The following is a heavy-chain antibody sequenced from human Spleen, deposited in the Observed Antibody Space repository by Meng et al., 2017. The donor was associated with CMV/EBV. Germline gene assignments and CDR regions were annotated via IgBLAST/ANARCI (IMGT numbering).Heavy chain of an antibody. CDR2: IYDDESST. CDR1: GFTSGNAW. CDR3: ARGARWFGP. Sequence: GESLKISCAASGFTSGNAWMSWVRQTPGKGLEWVAAIYDDESSTFYADSVKGRFTISRDKPKNTLYLQMNSLTAEDTAVYYCARGARWFGPWGQGTLVTVSS. V-gene: IGHV3-23*03. J-gene: IGHJ5*02.